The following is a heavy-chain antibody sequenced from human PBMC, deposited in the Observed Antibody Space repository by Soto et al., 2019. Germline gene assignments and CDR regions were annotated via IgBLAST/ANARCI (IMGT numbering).Heavy chain of an antibody. V-gene: IGHV1-8*01. D-gene: IGHD3-9*01. J-gene: IGHJ6*02. CDR2: MNPNSGNT. CDR1: GYTFTSYD. CDR3: ASVGLRYFDWGYYYYYGMDV. Sequence: QVQLVQSGAEVKKPGASVKVSCKASGYTFTSYDINWVRQATGQGLEWMGWMNPNSGNTGYAQKFQGRVTMTRNTSISTAYMELSSLRSEDTAVYYCASVGLRYFDWGYYYYYGMDVWGQGTTVTVSS.